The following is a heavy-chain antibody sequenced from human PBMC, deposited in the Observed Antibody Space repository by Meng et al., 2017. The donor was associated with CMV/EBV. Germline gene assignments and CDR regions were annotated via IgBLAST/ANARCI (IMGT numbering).Heavy chain of an antibody. CDR2: IYYSGST. D-gene: IGHD2-2*01. Sequence: SETLSLTCTVSGGSVSSGSYYWSRIRQPPGKGLEWIGYIYYSGSTNYNPSLKSRVTISVDTSKNQFSLKLSSVTAADTAVYYCARCVVVPAAHATPWIWFDPWGQGTLVTVSS. V-gene: IGHV4-61*01. CDR3: ARCVVVPAAHATPWIWFDP. CDR1: GGSVSSGSYY. J-gene: IGHJ5*02.